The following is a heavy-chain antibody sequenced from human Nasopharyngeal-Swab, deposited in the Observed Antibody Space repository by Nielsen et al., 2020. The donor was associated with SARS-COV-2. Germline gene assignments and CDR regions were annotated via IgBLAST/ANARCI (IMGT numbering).Heavy chain of an antibody. CDR3: ARASRGWS. J-gene: IGHJ5*02. V-gene: IGHV3-48*03. CDR2: ISTSGTTI. Sequence: GESLKISCAASGFTFDNYAMNWVRQAPGKGLEWVSYISTSGTTIQYADSVRGRFTISRDNAKKSLYLQMNSLRAEDTAVYYCARASRGWSLGQGTMVTVSS. D-gene: IGHD6-19*01. CDR1: GFTFDNYA.